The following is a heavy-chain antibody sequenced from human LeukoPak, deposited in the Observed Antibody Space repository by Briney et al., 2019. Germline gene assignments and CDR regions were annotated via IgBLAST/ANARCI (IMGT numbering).Heavy chain of an antibody. CDR3: ARGDVDTAMELYYFDY. CDR1: GGSISSYY. V-gene: IGHV4-59*01. CDR2: IYYSGST. D-gene: IGHD5-18*01. Sequence: KPSETLSLTCTVSGGSISSYYWSWIRQPPGKGLEWIGYIYYSGSTNYNPSLKSRVTISVDTSKNQFSLKLSSVTAADTAVYYYARGDVDTAMELYYFDYWGQGTLVTVSS. J-gene: IGHJ4*02.